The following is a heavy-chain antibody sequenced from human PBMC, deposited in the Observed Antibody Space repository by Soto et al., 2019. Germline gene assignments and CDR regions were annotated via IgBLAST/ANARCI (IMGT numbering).Heavy chain of an antibody. CDR2: INSDGSST. J-gene: IGHJ3*02. V-gene: IGHV3-74*01. CDR3: ARAKGSSSWYFAFDI. CDR1: GFTFSSYW. D-gene: IGHD6-13*01. Sequence: GGSLRLSCAASGFTFSSYWMHWVRQAPGKGLVWVSRINSDGSSTSYADSVKGRFTISRDNAKNTLYLQMNSLRAEDTAVYYCARAKGSSSWYFAFDIWGQGTMVTVSS.